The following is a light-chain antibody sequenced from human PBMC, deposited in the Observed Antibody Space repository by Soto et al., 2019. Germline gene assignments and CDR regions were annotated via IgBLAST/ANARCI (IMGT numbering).Light chain of an antibody. J-gene: IGKJ4*01. CDR3: EQYGSTPLT. V-gene: IGKV3-20*01. CDR2: DAS. Sequence: EIVLTQSPGTLSLSPGERATISCRASQSVANNYLAWYQQKPGQAPRFLMYDASSRATGIPYRFSGSGSGTDFTLTISRLEPEDFAVYYCEQYGSTPLTFGGGTKVEIK. CDR1: QSVANNY.